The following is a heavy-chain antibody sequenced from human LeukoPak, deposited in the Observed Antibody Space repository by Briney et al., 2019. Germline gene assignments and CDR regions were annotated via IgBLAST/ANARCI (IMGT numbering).Heavy chain of an antibody. V-gene: IGHV3-21*01. CDR1: GSTFSSYS. J-gene: IGHJ6*03. D-gene: IGHD1-26*01. Sequence: PGGSLRLSCAASGSTFSSYSMNWVRRAPGKVLEWVSSISTSSSYIYYADSVRGRFTISRDNAKNSLYLQMNSLRAEDTAVYYCARVPPQWGLLGNYYYYMDVWGKGTTVTVSS. CDR3: ARVPPQWGLLGNYYYYMDV. CDR2: ISTSSSYI.